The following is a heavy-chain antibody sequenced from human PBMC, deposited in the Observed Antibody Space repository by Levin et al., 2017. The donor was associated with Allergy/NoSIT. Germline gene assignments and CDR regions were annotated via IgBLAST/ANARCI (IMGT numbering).Heavy chain of an antibody. CDR3: ARAYYDILTGYPRAPPRY. Sequence: GESLKISCKASGYTFTGYYMHWVRQAPGQGLEWMGWINPNSGGTNYAQKFQGRVTMTRDTSISTAYMELSRLRSDDTAVYYCARAYYDILTGYPRAPPRYWGQGTLVTVSS. V-gene: IGHV1-2*02. CDR2: INPNSGGT. J-gene: IGHJ4*02. D-gene: IGHD3-9*01. CDR1: GYTFTGYY.